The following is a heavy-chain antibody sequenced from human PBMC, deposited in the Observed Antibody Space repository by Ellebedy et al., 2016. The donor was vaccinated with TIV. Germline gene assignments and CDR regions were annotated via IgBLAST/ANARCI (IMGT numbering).Heavy chain of an antibody. CDR1: GYTFTSYY. V-gene: IGHV1-46*01. CDR2: INLNTGDT. D-gene: IGHD1-26*01. J-gene: IGHJ4*02. CDR3: ARGSWYSNDY. Sequence: AASVKVSCKTSGYTFTSYYMHWVRQAPGQGLEWMGLINLNTGDTTYAQNFQGRVTVTRDTSTSTGYMDLSSLRSEDTAVYYCARGSWYSNDYWGQGTLVTVSP.